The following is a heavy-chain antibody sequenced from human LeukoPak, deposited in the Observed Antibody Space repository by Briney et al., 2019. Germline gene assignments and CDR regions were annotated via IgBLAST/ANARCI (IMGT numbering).Heavy chain of an antibody. D-gene: IGHD3-10*01. CDR2: IKSKTDGGTT. CDR3: TTEVRGVYYFDY. V-gene: IGHV3-15*01. CDR1: GFTFSSYA. J-gene: IGHJ4*02. Sequence: GGSLRLSCAASGFTFSSYAMSWVRQAPGKGLEWVGRIKSKTDGGTTDYAAPVKGRFTISRDDSKNTLYLQMNSLKTEDTAVYYCTTEVRGVYYFDYWGQGTLVTVSS.